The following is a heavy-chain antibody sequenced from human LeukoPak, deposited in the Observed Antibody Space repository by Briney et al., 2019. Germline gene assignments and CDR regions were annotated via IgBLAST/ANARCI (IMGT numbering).Heavy chain of an antibody. CDR1: GGSFSGYY. Sequence: SETLSLTCAVYGGSFSGYYWSWIRQPPGKGLEWIGEINHSGSTNYNPSLKSRVTISVDTSKNQFSLKLSSVTAADTAVYYCARHGRSGSYPNWFDPWGQGTLVTVSS. D-gene: IGHD1-26*01. J-gene: IGHJ5*02. CDR3: ARHGRSGSYPNWFDP. V-gene: IGHV4-34*01. CDR2: INHSGST.